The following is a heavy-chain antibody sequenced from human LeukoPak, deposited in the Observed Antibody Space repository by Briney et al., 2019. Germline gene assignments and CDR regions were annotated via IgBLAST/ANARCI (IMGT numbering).Heavy chain of an antibody. CDR3: ARGKLAAPGRTGYNWFDP. D-gene: IGHD6-13*01. V-gene: IGHV1-2*02. Sequence: ASVRVSCKASGYTFTGYYIHWVRQAPGQGLEWMGWINPNSGGTNYAQKFQGRVTMPRDTSITTAYMELSGLRSDDTAIYYCARGKLAAPGRTGYNWFDPWGQGTLVTVSS. J-gene: IGHJ5*02. CDR1: GYTFTGYY. CDR2: INPNSGGT.